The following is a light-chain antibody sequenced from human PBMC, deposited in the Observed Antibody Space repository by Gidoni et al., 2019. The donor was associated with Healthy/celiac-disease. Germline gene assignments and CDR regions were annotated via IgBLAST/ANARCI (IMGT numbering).Light chain of an antibody. J-gene: IGKJ5*01. V-gene: IGKV3-20*01. CDR2: GTS. CDR1: QSVSSSY. Sequence: ELVLTQSPGTLSLSQGERATRSCRASQSVSSSYLAWYQKKPGQAPRLLIYGTSSRATGIPDRFSGSWSGTDFTLTIIRLEPEDFALYYCQQYGISPPITFGQGTRLEIK. CDR3: QQYGISPPIT.